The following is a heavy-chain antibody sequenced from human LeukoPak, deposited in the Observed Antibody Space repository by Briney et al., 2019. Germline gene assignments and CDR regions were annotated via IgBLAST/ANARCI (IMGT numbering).Heavy chain of an antibody. V-gene: IGHV3-23*01. CDR2: ISGSGGST. Sequence: GGSLRLSCAASGFIFSSYAMSWVRQAPGKGLEWVSTISGSGGSTYYADSVKGRFTISRDNSKNTLYLQMNSLRAEDTAVYYCAKDWDSGYVLNWFDPWGQGTLVTVSS. CDR1: GFIFSSYA. D-gene: IGHD5-12*01. CDR3: AKDWDSGYVLNWFDP. J-gene: IGHJ5*02.